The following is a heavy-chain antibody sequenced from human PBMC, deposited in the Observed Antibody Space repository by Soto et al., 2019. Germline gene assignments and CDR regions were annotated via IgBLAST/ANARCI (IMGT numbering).Heavy chain of an antibody. CDR3: TTDRDCSGGSCYLAFDYYYYGMDV. CDR1: GFTFSNAW. CDR2: IKSKTDGGTT. D-gene: IGHD2-15*01. V-gene: IGHV3-15*01. J-gene: IGHJ6*02. Sequence: PGGSLRLSCAASGFTFSNAWMSWVRQAPGKGLEWVGRIKSKTDGGTTDYAAPVKGRFTISRDDSKNTLYLQMNSLKTEDTAVYYCTTDRDCSGGSCYLAFDYYYYGMDVWGQGTTVTVS.